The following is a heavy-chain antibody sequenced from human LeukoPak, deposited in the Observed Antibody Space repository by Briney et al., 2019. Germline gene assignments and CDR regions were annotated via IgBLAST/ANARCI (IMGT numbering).Heavy chain of an antibody. D-gene: IGHD2-15*01. CDR2: VSGSGGST. CDR3: AKDQLVVVVAASLYNWFDP. Sequence: PGGSLRLSRAASGFTFSSYAMSWVRQAAGKGLEWVPAVSGSGGSTYYADSVKGRFTISRDNSKNTLYLQMNSLRAEDTAVYYCAKDQLVVVVAASLYNWFDPWGQGTLVTVSS. CDR1: GFTFSSYA. V-gene: IGHV3-23*01. J-gene: IGHJ5*02.